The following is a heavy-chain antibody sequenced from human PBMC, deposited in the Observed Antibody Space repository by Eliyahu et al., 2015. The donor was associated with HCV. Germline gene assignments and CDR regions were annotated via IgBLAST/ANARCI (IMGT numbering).Heavy chain of an antibody. J-gene: IGHJ6*02. D-gene: IGHD4-11*01. Sequence: EVQLVESGGGLVQPGGSLRLSCAASGFTFXSYXXNWVRQAPGKGLEWVSYISSSSSTIYYADSVKGRFTISRDNAKNSLYLQMNSLRDEDTAVYYCARMDTENDYQNYYYYGMDVWGQGTTVTVSS. CDR1: GFTFXSYX. CDR3: ARMDTENDYQNYYYYGMDV. V-gene: IGHV3-48*02. CDR2: ISSSSSTI.